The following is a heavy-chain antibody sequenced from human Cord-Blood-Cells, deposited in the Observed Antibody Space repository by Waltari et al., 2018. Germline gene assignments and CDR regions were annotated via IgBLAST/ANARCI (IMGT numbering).Heavy chain of an antibody. CDR3: ATDCMRLNRCGGSY. J-gene: IGHJ4*02. Sequence: QVQLVQSGAEVKKPGASVKVSCKVSGYTLTELSMHWVRQAPGKGLEWMGGFEPDDGETIHAQKFQGRVTMTEDTSTDTAYMELSSLGSEDTAVYYCATDCMRLNRCGGSYWGQGTLVTVSS. CDR2: FEPDDGET. CDR1: GYTLTELS. V-gene: IGHV1-24*01. D-gene: IGHD3-16*01.